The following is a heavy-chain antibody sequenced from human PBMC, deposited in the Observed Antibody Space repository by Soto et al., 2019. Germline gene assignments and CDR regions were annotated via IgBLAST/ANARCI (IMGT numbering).Heavy chain of an antibody. CDR2: IYYSGST. J-gene: IGHJ1*01. Sequence: KPSETLSLTCTVSGGSISSSSYYWGWIRQPPGKGLEWIGSIYYSGSTYYNPSLKSRVTISVDTSKNQFSLKLSSVTAADTAVYYCASPPETGGGNFQHWGQGTLVTVSS. CDR3: ASPPETGGGNFQH. D-gene: IGHD3-16*01. CDR1: GGSISSSSYY. V-gene: IGHV4-39*01.